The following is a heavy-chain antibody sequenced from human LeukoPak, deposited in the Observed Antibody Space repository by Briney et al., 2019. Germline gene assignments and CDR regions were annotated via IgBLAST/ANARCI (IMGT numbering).Heavy chain of an antibody. V-gene: IGHV3-30*01. Sequence: GGSLRLSCEASGFMFSRYVMHWVRQAPGKGLEWVALIPKDRSDKYYVESVKGRFTISRDTSKNALHLQMNSLRGEDSGVYFCARQGGSLNYHYNYLDVWGNGTTVTVSS. D-gene: IGHD6-25*01. CDR3: ARQGGSLNYHYNYLDV. CDR2: IPKDRSDK. J-gene: IGHJ6*03. CDR1: GFMFSRYV.